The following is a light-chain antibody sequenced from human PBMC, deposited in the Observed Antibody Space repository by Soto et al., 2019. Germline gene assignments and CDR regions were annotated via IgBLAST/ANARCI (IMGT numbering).Light chain of an antibody. V-gene: IGKV1-39*01. CDR2: AAS. CDR3: QQSYSSPPT. Sequence: DIQMTRYPSSLSASVEDRVIITCRASQSISNHLNWYQQKPGKAPKLLIFAASSLQSGVPSRFSGSRSGPDFTLTISSLQPEDFATYYCQQSYSSPPTFGQGTKVDSK. J-gene: IGKJ1*01. CDR1: QSISNH.